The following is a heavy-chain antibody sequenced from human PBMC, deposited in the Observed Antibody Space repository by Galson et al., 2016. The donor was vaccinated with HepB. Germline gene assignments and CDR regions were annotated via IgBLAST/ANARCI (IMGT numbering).Heavy chain of an antibody. D-gene: IGHD3-22*01. V-gene: IGHV1-2*02. Sequence: SVKVSCKASGYTFTGYYMHWVRQAPGQGLEWMGWINPNSGGTNYAQKFQGRVTMTRDTSISTAYMELSRLRSDDTAVYYCAREYYDSSGYPSGVVYAFDIWGQGTMFTVSS. CDR2: INPNSGGT. CDR3: AREYYDSSGYPSGVVYAFDI. CDR1: GYTFTGYY. J-gene: IGHJ3*02.